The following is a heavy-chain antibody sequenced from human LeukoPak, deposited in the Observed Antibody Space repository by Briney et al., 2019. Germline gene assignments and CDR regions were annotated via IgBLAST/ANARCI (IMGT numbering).Heavy chain of an antibody. Sequence: SETLSLTCAVYGGSFSGYYRSWIRQPPGKGLEWIGEINHSGSTNYNPSLKSRVTISVDRSKNQFSLKLSSVTAADTAVYYCARDSGIAAAGTGVYWGQGTLVTVSS. D-gene: IGHD6-13*01. J-gene: IGHJ4*02. V-gene: IGHV4-34*01. CDR2: INHSGST. CDR1: GGSFSGYY. CDR3: ARDSGIAAAGTGVY.